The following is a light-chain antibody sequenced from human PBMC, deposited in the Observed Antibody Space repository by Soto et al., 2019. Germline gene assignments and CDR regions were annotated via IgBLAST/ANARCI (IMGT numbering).Light chain of an antibody. V-gene: IGLV1-51*01. J-gene: IGLJ2*01. CDR2: DNN. CDR3: GTWDSSLSAVV. CDR1: SSNIGNNY. Sequence: QSVLTQPPSVSAAPGQKVTISGSGSSSNIGNNYVYWYQQLPGTAPKLLIYDNNKRPSGIPDRFSGSKSGTSATLGITGLQTGDEADYYCGTWDSSLSAVVFGGGTTLTVL.